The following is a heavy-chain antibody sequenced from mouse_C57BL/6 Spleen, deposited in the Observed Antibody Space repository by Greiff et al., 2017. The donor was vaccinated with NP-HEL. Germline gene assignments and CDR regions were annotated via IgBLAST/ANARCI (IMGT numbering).Heavy chain of an antibody. CDR3: TPYYYGDYYAMDY. J-gene: IGHJ4*01. CDR2: IDPETGGT. V-gene: IGHV1-15*01. Sequence: VQLQESGAELVRPGASVTLSCKASGYTFTDYEMHWVKQTPVHGLEWIGAIDPETGGTAYNQKFKGKAILTADKSSSTAYMELRSLTSEDSAVYYCTPYYYGDYYAMDYWGQGTSVTVSS. D-gene: IGHD1-1*01. CDR1: GYTFTDYE.